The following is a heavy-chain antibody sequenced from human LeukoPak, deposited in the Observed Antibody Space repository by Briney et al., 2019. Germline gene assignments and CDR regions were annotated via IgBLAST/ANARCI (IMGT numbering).Heavy chain of an antibody. V-gene: IGHV3-7*03. CDR2: IKQDGSEK. J-gene: IGHJ6*02. D-gene: IGHD1-14*01. Sequence: GGSLRLSCAASGFTFSSYWMSWVRQAPGKGLEWVANIKQDGSEKYYVDSVKGRFTISRDNAKNSLYLEMNSLRVEDTALYYCTKDINPGGTDVWGQGTTVTVSS. CDR3: TKDINPGGTDV. CDR1: GFTFSSYW.